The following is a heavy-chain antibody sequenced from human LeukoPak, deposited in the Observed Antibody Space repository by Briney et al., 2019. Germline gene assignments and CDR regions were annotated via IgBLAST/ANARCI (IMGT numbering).Heavy chain of an antibody. V-gene: IGHV1-69*05. D-gene: IGHD3-22*01. CDR2: IIPIFGTA. CDR3: ARDPGVGYYTAKYFQH. J-gene: IGHJ1*01. CDR1: GGAFSSYA. Sequence: ASVKVSCKASGGAFSSYAISWVRQPPGQGLEWMGRIIPIFGTANYAQKFHGRVTITTDESTSPAYMELSSLRSEDTAVYYCARDPGVGYYTAKYFQHWGQGTLVTVSS.